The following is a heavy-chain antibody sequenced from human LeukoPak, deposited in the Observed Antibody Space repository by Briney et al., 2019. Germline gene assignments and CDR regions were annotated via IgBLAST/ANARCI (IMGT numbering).Heavy chain of an antibody. Sequence: PGGSLRLSCAASGFTFSSYWMSWVRQAPGKGLEWVADMNQDGSEKYYVDSVKGRFTISRDNAKNSLYLQMNSLRAEDTAVYYCATYSSLNRREFQYWGQGTLLTVSS. D-gene: IGHD3-22*01. CDR2: MNQDGSEK. J-gene: IGHJ1*01. CDR3: ATYSSLNRREFQY. CDR1: GFTFSSYW. V-gene: IGHV3-7*01.